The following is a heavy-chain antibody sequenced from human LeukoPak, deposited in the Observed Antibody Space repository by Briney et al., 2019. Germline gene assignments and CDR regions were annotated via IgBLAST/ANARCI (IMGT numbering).Heavy chain of an antibody. J-gene: IGHJ4*02. CDR1: GFTFSSYS. CDR2: ISGSGGST. D-gene: IGHD3-10*01. CDR3: AKGGDDYGDY. V-gene: IGHV3-23*01. Sequence: PGGSLRLSCAASGFTFSSYSMNWVRQAPGKGLEWVSAISGSGGSTYYADSVKGRFTISRDNSKNTLYLQMNSLRAEDTAVYYCAKGGDDYGDYWGQGTLVTVSS.